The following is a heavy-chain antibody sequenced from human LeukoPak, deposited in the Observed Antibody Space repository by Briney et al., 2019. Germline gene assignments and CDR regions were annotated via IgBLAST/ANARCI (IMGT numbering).Heavy chain of an antibody. CDR1: GYSISSGYY. Sequence: SETLSLTCTVSGYSISSGYYWGWIRQPPGKGLEWIGSIYHSGSTYYNPSLKSRVTISVDTSKNQFSLQLSSVTAADTAVYYCARVKHDILTGYSWAEFDYWGQGTLVTVSS. CDR3: ARVKHDILTGYSWAEFDY. J-gene: IGHJ4*02. CDR2: IYHSGST. V-gene: IGHV4-38-2*02. D-gene: IGHD3-9*01.